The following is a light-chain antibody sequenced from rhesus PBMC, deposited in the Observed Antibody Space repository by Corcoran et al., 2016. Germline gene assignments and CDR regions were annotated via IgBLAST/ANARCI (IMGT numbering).Light chain of an antibody. CDR2: KES. J-gene: IGKJ2*01. V-gene: IGKV1-22*01. CDR3: QKYSSSPYS. Sequence: DIQMTQSPSSLSASVGDTVTITCRASQSISSWLAWYQQKPGKTPKLLIYKESSLQSGVPSRFSGSGSGTDFTLTISSLQSEDFATYYCQKYSSSPYSFGQGTKVEIK. CDR1: QSISSW.